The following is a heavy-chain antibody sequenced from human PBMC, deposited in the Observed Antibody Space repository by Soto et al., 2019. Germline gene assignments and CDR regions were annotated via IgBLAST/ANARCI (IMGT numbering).Heavy chain of an antibody. CDR3: ARVMDYGDFFDY. D-gene: IGHD4-17*01. J-gene: IGHJ4*02. CDR1: GFTFSDYY. V-gene: IGHV3-11*01. CDR2: ISSSGSTI. Sequence: GGSLRLSCAASGFTFSDYYMSWVRQAPGKGLEWVSYISSSGSTIYYADSVKGRFTISRDNAKNSLYLQMNSLRAEDTAVYYCARVMDYGDFFDYWGQGTLVTVSS.